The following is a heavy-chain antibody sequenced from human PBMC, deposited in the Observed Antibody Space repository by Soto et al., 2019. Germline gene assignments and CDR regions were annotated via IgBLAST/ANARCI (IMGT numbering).Heavy chain of an antibody. Sequence: QVQLVESGGGVVQPGRSLRLSCAASGFTFSSYGMHWVRQAPGKGLEWVAVIWYDGSNKYYADSVKGRFTISRDNSKNTLYLQMNSLRAEDTAVYYCARDRREWEPGYGMDVWGQGTTVTVSS. D-gene: IGHD1-26*01. V-gene: IGHV3-33*01. J-gene: IGHJ6*02. CDR2: IWYDGSNK. CDR3: ARDRREWEPGYGMDV. CDR1: GFTFSSYG.